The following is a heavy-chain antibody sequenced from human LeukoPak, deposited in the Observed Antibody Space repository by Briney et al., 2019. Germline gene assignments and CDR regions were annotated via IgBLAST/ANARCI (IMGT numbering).Heavy chain of an antibody. V-gene: IGHV3-11*05. CDR3: AREAGESGSYDY. CDR1: GFTFSDYY. CDR2: ISSSSSYT. Sequence: GGSLRLSCAASGFTFSDYYMSWIRQAPGKGLEWVSYISSSSSYTDYADSVKGRFTISRDNAKNSLHLQMNSLRAEDTAVYYCAREAGESGSYDYWGQGTLVTVSS. D-gene: IGHD1-26*01. J-gene: IGHJ4*02.